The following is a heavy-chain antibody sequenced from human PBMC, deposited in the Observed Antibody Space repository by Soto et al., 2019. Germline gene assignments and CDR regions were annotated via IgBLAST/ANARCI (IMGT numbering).Heavy chain of an antibody. Sequence: QVQLVQSGAEVKKPGSSVKVSCKASGGTFSTYAISWVRQAPGQGLEWMGGVIPILGTTNNAQKFQGRVTLPADESTGTAYRELSSLPSEDTAVYFCARHAGTYYYNEMAVSGHGTTVTVSS. V-gene: IGHV1-69*12. J-gene: IGHJ6*02. D-gene: IGHD1-1*01. CDR2: VIPILGTT. CDR1: GGTFSTYA. CDR3: ARHAGTYYYNEMAV.